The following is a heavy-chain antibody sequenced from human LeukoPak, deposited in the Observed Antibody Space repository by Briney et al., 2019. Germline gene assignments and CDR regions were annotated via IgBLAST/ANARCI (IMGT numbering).Heavy chain of an antibody. J-gene: IGHJ4*02. CDR1: GYSISSGYY. CDR3: ARGDFWSGYPSYYLDY. D-gene: IGHD3-3*01. CDR2: IYHSGTT. Sequence: SETLSLTCTVSGYSISSGYYWGWIRQPPGKGLEWVGSIYHSGTTYYNPSLKSRVTISVDTSKNQFSLKLSSVTAADTAVYYCARGDFWSGYPSYYLDYWGQGTLVTVSS. V-gene: IGHV4-38-2*02.